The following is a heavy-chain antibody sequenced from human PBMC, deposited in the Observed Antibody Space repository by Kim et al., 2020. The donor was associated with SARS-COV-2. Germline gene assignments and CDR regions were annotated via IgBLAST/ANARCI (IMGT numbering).Heavy chain of an antibody. CDR1: GFTFSRYW. CDR3: ARGGYCSGGSCYSWFDP. D-gene: IGHD2-15*01. J-gene: IGHJ5*02. V-gene: IGHV3-74*01. Sequence: GRSLRLSCAASGFTFSRYWMHWVRQAPGKGLVWVSRINSDGSSTTYADSVKGRFTISRDNAKNTLYLQMNSLRAEDTAVYYCARGGYCSGGSCYSWFDPWGQGTLVTVSS. CDR2: INSDGSST.